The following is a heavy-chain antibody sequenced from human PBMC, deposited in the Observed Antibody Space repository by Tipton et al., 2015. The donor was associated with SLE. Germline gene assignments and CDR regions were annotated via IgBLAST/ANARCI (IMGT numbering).Heavy chain of an antibody. D-gene: IGHD7-27*01. Sequence: TLSLTCTVSGGSISSGDYYWSWIRQPPGKGLEWLGYIYYSGSTYYNPSLKSRVTISVDTSKNQFSLKLSSVTAADTAVYYCARDGRGLGTYWYFDLWGRGTLVTVSS. CDR3: ARDGRGLGTYWYFDL. CDR1: GGSISSGDYY. V-gene: IGHV4-61*08. CDR2: IYYSGST. J-gene: IGHJ2*01.